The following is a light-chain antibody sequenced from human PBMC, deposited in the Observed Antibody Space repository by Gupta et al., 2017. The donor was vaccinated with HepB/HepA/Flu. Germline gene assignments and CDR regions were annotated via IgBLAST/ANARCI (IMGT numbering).Light chain of an antibody. V-gene: IGKV1-39*01. Sequence: DIQMTQSPSSLSASVGDRVTITCRASQSISSYLNWYQQTPGKAPKLLIYAASSLQSGVPSRFSGSGSGTDFTLTISSLQPEDFATYYCQQSDSTSRTFGQGTKVEIK. CDR1: QSISSY. CDR2: AAS. CDR3: QQSDSTSRT. J-gene: IGKJ1*01.